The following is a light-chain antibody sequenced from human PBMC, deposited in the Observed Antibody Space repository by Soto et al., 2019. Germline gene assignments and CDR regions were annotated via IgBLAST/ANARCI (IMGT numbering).Light chain of an antibody. CDR1: ISDVGGYNY. Sequence: QSALTQPASVSGSPGQSITISCTGTISDVGGYNYVSWYQHHPGEAPKLMIYEVSNRPSGVSDRFSGSKSGNTASLIISGLQAEDEADYYCCSYAGSSTFDVFGTGTKLTVL. CDR3: CSYAGSSTFDV. V-gene: IGLV2-14*01. J-gene: IGLJ1*01. CDR2: EVS.